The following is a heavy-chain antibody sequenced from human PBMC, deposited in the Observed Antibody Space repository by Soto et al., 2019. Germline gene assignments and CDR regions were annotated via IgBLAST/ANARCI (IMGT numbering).Heavy chain of an antibody. V-gene: IGHV3-23*01. D-gene: IGHD3-9*01. CDR2: ISGSGGST. CDR1: GFTFSSYA. Sequence: GGSLRLSCAASGFTFSSYAMSWVRQAPGKGLEWVSAISGSGGSTYYADSLKGRFTISRDNSKNTLYLQMNSLRAEDTAVYYCAKDLSGDYDTDPWYWGQGTLVTVSS. CDR3: AKDLSGDYDTDPWY. J-gene: IGHJ4*02.